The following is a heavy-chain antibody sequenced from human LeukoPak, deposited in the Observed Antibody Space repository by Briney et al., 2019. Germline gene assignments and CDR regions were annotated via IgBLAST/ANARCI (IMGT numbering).Heavy chain of an antibody. V-gene: IGHV3-21*01. CDR2: ISGSSYYI. Sequence: GGSLRLSCAASGFTFSSYWMNWVRQTPGKGLEWVSSISGSSYYIYYVDSVKGRFTVSRDNAKNSLYLQMNSLRAEDTAVYYCARELIAAAGGDYWGQGTLVTVSS. D-gene: IGHD6-13*01. CDR3: ARELIAAAGGDY. J-gene: IGHJ4*02. CDR1: GFTFSSYW.